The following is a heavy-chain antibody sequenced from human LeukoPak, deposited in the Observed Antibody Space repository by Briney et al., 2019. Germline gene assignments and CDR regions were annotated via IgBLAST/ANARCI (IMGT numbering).Heavy chain of an antibody. V-gene: IGHV3-23*01. CDR2: ISGSGGST. Sequence: GGSLRLSCAASGFTFSSYVISWVRQAPGKGLEWVSAISGSGGSTYYADSVKGRFTISRDNSKNTLYLQMNSLRAEDTAVYYCTKGTIWLPFDYWGQGTLVTVSS. J-gene: IGHJ4*02. CDR3: TKGTIWLPFDY. D-gene: IGHD5-18*01. CDR1: GFTFSSYV.